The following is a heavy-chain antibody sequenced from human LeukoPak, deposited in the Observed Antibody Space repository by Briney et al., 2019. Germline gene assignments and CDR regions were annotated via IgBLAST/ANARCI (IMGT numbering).Heavy chain of an antibody. CDR3: AVRRDGYGSKDY. Sequence: SVKVSCKASGGTFSSYAISWVRQAPGQGLEWMGGIIPIFGTANYAQKFQGRVTISTDESTSTAYMELSSMRCEDTAVHYCAVRRDGYGSKDYWGQGTLVTVSS. J-gene: IGHJ4*02. V-gene: IGHV1-69*05. CDR2: IIPIFGTA. D-gene: IGHD5-24*01. CDR1: GGTFSSYA.